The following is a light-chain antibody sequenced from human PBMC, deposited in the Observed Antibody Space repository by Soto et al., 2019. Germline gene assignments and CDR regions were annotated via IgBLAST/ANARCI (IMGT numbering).Light chain of an antibody. Sequence: IALTQSPGTLSLSPGERDTLSCGASQSVTNNFLAWYQQKPGQAPRLLIYGASSRGTGVPDRFSGSGSGTDFTLTISRLEPGDFAVYYCQQYGTPLFTFGPGTKVDIK. CDR1: QSVTNNF. CDR2: GAS. J-gene: IGKJ3*01. V-gene: IGKV3-20*01. CDR3: QQYGTPLFT.